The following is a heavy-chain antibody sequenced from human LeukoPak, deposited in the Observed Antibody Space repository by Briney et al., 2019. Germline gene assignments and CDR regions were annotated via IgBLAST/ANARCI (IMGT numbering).Heavy chain of an antibody. CDR2: IKQVGSEK. V-gene: IGHV3-7*03. D-gene: IGHD2-8*01. Sequence: GGSLRLSCVPSGFTFSSYWLSWVGQAPRKGGEWVAKIKQVGSEKYYVDSPKGRFPISRDNAKNSLFLQMNSLRAEHTAVYYCWRDEGVLNWFDPWGQGTLVTVSS. CDR1: GFTFSSYW. J-gene: IGHJ5*02. CDR3: WRDEGVLNWFDP.